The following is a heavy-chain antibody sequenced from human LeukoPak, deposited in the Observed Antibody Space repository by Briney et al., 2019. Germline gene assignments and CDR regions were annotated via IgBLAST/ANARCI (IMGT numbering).Heavy chain of an antibody. D-gene: IGHD2-2*01. CDR1: GGSISSYY. J-gene: IGHJ5*02. CDR3: ARRIVVVPADNWFDP. Sequence: PSETLSLTCTVSGGSISSYYWSWIRQPPGKGLEWIGYIYYSGSTNYNPSLKSRVTISVDTSKNQFSLKLSSVTAADTAVYYCARRIVVVPADNWFDPWGQGTLVTVSS. V-gene: IGHV4-59*08. CDR2: IYYSGST.